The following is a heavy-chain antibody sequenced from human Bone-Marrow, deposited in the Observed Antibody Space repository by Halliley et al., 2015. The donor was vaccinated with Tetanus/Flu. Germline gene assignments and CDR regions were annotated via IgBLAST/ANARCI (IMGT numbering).Heavy chain of an antibody. D-gene: IGHD1-26*01. CDR3: ARLTLTWDGPSAFYH. Sequence: TLSLTCAVSGDPMTSYYWSWIRQPPGKRLEWIGYIYYSGSTNYNPSLRSRVTLSIDTSKNHFSLSLSSVTAADTAVYYCARLTLTWDGPSAFYHWGRGTLVAVSS. J-gene: IGHJ4*02. V-gene: IGHV4-59*01. CDR1: GDPMTSYY. CDR2: IYYSGST.